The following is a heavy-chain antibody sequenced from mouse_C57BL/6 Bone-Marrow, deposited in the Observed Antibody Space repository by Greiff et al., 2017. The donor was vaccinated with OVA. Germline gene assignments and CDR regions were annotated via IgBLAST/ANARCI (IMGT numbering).Heavy chain of an antibody. CDR1: GFTFSSYG. D-gene: IGHD2-4*01. J-gene: IGHJ3*01. CDR3: ARGYDHDSWFAY. CDR2: INNNGDNT. V-gene: IGHV5-6-3*01. Sequence: EVQLVESGGDLVQPGGSLKLSCAASGFTFSSYGLSWVRQTPDRRLELVANINNNGDNTYYPDSVKGRFTISRDSAKNTLYLQMSSLKSEDTAMYYCARGYDHDSWFAYWGQGTLVTVSA.